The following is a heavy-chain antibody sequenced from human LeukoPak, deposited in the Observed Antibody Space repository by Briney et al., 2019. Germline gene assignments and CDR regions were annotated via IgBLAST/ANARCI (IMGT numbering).Heavy chain of an antibody. V-gene: IGHV1-46*01. CDR3: ARGESSTKFGY. J-gene: IGHJ4*02. Sequence: ASVKVSCKASGYTFTSYFIHWVRQAPGQGLEWMGIINPSGRTTSYAQKFQGRVTMTGDTSTSTVYMELSSLRSEDTAVYNCARGESSTKFGYWGQGTLVTVSS. D-gene: IGHD6-13*01. CDR2: INPSGRTT. CDR1: GYTFTSYF.